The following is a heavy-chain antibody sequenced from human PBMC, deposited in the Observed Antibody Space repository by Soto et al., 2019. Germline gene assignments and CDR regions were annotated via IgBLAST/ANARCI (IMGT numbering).Heavy chain of an antibody. CDR2: IYHSGST. Sequence: QVQLQESGPGLVKPSGTLSLTCAVSGGSISSSNWWSWVRQPPGKGLEWIGEIYHSGSTNYNPSLKSRVTVSVDQSKNQSSLKLSSVPAADTAVYYCARDHHGSPLGYWGQGTLVTVSS. V-gene: IGHV4-4*02. J-gene: IGHJ4*02. D-gene: IGHD7-27*01. CDR1: GGSISSSNW. CDR3: ARDHHGSPLGY.